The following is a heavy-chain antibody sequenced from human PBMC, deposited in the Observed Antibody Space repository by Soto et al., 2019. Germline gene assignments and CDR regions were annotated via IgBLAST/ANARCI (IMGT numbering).Heavy chain of an antibody. D-gene: IGHD6-6*01. CDR2: INSDGSST. V-gene: IGHV3-74*01. Sequence: EVQLVESGGGLVQPGGSLRLSCAASGFTFSSYWMHWVRQAPGKGLVWGSRINSDGSSTSYADSVKGRFTISRDNAKNTLYLQMNSLRAEDTAVYYCARGGSRSSSPTRGGMDVWGQGTTVTVSS. CDR1: GFTFSSYW. J-gene: IGHJ6*02. CDR3: ARGGSRSSSPTRGGMDV.